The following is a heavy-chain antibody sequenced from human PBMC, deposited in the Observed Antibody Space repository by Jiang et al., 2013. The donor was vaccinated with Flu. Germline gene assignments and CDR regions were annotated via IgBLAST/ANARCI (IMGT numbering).Heavy chain of an antibody. CDR3: ARGAMEWLRPPQFDY. CDR1: GGSISSYY. D-gene: IGHD5-12*01. Sequence: SGGSISSYYWSWIRQPPGKGLEWIGYIYYSGSTNYNPSLKSRVTISVDTSKNQFSLKLSSVTAADTAVYYCARGAMEWLRPPQFDYWGQGTLVTVSS. CDR2: IYYSGST. J-gene: IGHJ4*02. V-gene: IGHV4-59*01.